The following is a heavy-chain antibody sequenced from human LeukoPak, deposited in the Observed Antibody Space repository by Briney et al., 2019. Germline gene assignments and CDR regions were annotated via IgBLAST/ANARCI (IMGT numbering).Heavy chain of an antibody. Sequence: GSSVKVSRKASGGTFSSYAISWVRQAPGQGLEWMGGIIPIFGTANYAQKFQGRVTITADESTSTAYMELSSLRSEDTAVYYCAIAASSGSYYAVAFDIWGQGTMVTVSS. CDR3: AIAASSGSYYAVAFDI. CDR2: IIPIFGTA. D-gene: IGHD1-26*01. CDR1: GGTFSSYA. J-gene: IGHJ3*02. V-gene: IGHV1-69*01.